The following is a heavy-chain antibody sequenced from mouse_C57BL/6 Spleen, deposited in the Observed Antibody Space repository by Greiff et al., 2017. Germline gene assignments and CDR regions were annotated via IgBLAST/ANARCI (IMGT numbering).Heavy chain of an antibody. CDR3: ARRNYGSYFDY. CDR2: ISYDGSN. CDR1: GYSITSGYY. Sequence: EVKLVESGPGLVKPSQSLSLTCSVTGYSITSGYYWNWIRQFPGNKLEWMGYISYDGSNNYNPSLKNRISITRDTSKNQFFLKLNSVTTEDTATYYCARRNYGSYFDYWGQGTTLTVSS. D-gene: IGHD1-1*01. V-gene: IGHV3-6*01. J-gene: IGHJ2*01.